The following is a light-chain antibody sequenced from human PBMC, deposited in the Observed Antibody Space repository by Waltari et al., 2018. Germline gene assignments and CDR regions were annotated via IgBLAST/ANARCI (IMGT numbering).Light chain of an antibody. V-gene: IGLV3-25*03. CDR1: ALTKPY. J-gene: IGLJ2*01. CDR3: QSTDSSGTDVV. CDR2: KDS. Sequence: SYKLTQPYSVSVSPGQTARITCSGDALTKPYVHWYQQKPGQAPVILISKDSERPSGIPERFSGSSSGAIVTLTITGVQAEDEADYYCQSTDSSGTDVVFGGGTKLNVL.